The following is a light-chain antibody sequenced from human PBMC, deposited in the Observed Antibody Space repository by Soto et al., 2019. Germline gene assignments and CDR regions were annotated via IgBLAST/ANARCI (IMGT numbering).Light chain of an antibody. V-gene: IGKV3-15*01. CDR3: QQYNNWRT. Sequence: ETLITQSPATLSVSPGERATLSCRASQSISSNLAWFQQKPGQAPRLLIYDASTMATGFPARLSGSGSGTEFSLTIRSLQSEDFAVYYCQQYNNWRTFGQGTKVDIK. CDR2: DAS. CDR1: QSISSN. J-gene: IGKJ1*01.